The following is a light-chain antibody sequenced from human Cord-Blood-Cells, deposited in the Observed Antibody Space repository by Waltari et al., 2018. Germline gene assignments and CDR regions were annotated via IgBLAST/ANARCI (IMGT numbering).Light chain of an antibody. J-gene: IGLJ3*02. Sequence: QSALTLPASVSGSPGQSITIASTGTSSLVARHNYVTWYQQHPGKAPKLIIYEVSNRPSGVSNRFSGSKSGNTASLTISGLQAEDEADYYCSSYTSSSAWVFGGGTKLTVL. V-gene: IGLV2-14*01. CDR1: SSLVARHNY. CDR2: EVS. CDR3: SSYTSSSAWV.